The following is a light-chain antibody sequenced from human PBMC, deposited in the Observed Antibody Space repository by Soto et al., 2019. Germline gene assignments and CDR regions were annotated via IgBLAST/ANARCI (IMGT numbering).Light chain of an antibody. CDR3: SSYTSSSTPYV. Sequence: QSSFPQPASMSASPVQSITLSCPGKSSDAGGYNYVSWYQQHPVKAPKLMIYDVTNRPSGVSDRFSGSKSGNTASLTISGLQAEDEADYYCSSYTSSSTPYVFGTGTKVTVL. J-gene: IGLJ1*01. CDR2: DVT. V-gene: IGLV2-14*01. CDR1: SSDAGGYNY.